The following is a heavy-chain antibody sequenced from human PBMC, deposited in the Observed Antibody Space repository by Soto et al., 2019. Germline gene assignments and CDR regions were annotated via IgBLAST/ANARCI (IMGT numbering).Heavy chain of an antibody. J-gene: IGHJ4*02. CDR3: ARGSGYQLLYLVF. CDR2: IIPMLGTT. Sequence: QVHLVQPGAEVKKPGSSVKVSCTVSGGTLTNYGISWVRQAPGQGLEWMGGIIPMLGTTKYAQKFQGRVTLTADRFTSTAYMEVTSLRSEDTAIYFCARGSGYQLLYLVFWGQGTLVTVSS. CDR1: GGTLTNYG. V-gene: IGHV1-69*06. D-gene: IGHD2-2*01.